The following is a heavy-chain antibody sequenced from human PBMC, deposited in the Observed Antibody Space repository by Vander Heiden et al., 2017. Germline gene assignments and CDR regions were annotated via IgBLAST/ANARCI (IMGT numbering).Heavy chain of an antibody. CDR1: GYSISRGYY. V-gene: IGHV4-38-2*01. CDR2: IYHSVST. CDR3: ASPPDSIGL. Sequence: QVQLQESGPGLVKPSEPLSLTCAVSGYSISRGYYWGWIRQPPGKGLEWIGSIYHSVSTYYNPSLKSRVTISVDTSKNQFSLKLSSVTAADTAVYYCASPPDSIGLWGQGTLVTVSS. D-gene: IGHD3-22*01. J-gene: IGHJ4*02.